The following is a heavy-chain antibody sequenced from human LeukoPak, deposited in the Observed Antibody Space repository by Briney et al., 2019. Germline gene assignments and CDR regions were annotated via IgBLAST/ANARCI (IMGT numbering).Heavy chain of an antibody. CDR3: AREDGGWLRADL. Sequence: PGGSLRLSCEASGFSFNAYWMNWVRQAPGKGLEWVSNIHRDGSVRHCVESVRGRFTISRDNAKNSLFLQMNSLRVEGTAVYYCAREDGGWLRADLWGEGTLVTVSS. CDR1: GFSFNAYW. V-gene: IGHV3-7*01. J-gene: IGHJ5*02. CDR2: IHRDGSVR. D-gene: IGHD5-24*01.